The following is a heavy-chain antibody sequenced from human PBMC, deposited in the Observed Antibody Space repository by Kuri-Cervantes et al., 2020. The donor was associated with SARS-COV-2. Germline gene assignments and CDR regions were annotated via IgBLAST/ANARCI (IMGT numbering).Heavy chain of an antibody. J-gene: IGHJ4*02. CDR2: IYSGGST. D-gene: IGHD3-3*01. Sequence: GESLKISCAASGFTVSSNYMSWVRQAPGKGLEWVSVIYSGGSTYYADSVKGRFTISRDNSKNTLYLQMNSLRAEDTAVYYCAKDQRPSYYDFWSGPFDYWGQGPLVTVSS. CDR1: GFTVSSNY. CDR3: AKDQRPSYYDFWSGPFDY. V-gene: IGHV3-53*01.